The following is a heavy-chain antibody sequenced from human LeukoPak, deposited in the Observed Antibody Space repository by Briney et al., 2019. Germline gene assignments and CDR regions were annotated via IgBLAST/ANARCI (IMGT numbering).Heavy chain of an antibody. V-gene: IGHV3-9*01. CDR1: GRTFDDYA. J-gene: IGHJ3*02. CDR2: ISWNSGSI. D-gene: IGHD3-22*01. Sequence: PGGSLRLFCAASGRTFDDYAMHWVRQAPGKGLEWVSGISWNSGSIGYADSVKGRFTISRDNAKNSLYLQMNSLRAEYTALYYCAKDLRDSSGYYRNAFDIWGQGTMVTVSS. CDR3: AKDLRDSSGYYRNAFDI.